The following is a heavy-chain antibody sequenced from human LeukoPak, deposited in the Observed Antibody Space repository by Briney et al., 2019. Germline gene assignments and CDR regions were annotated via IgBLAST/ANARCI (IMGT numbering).Heavy chain of an antibody. J-gene: IGHJ4*02. CDR1: GGSISSYY. V-gene: IGHV4-59*12. Sequence: PSETLSLTCTVSGGSISSYYWSWIRQPPGKGLEWIGYIYYSGSTNYNPSLKSRVTISVDTSKNQFSLKLSSVTAADTAVYYCARDSHYYDSSGGFDYWGQGTLVTVSS. CDR3: ARDSHYYDSSGGFDY. D-gene: IGHD3-22*01. CDR2: IYYSGST.